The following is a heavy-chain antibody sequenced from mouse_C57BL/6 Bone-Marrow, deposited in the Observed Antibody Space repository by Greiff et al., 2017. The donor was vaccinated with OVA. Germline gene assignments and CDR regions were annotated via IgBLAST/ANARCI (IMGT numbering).Heavy chain of an antibody. CDR1: GYTFTSYW. J-gene: IGHJ3*01. Sequence: VQLQQPGTELVKPGASVKLSCKASGYTFTSYWMHWVKQRPGQGLEWIGNINPSNGGTNYNEKFKSKATLTVDKSSSTAYMQLSSLKSEDSAVYYCARPHYDGYYPFAYWGQGTLVTVSA. D-gene: IGHD2-3*01. CDR2: INPSNGGT. V-gene: IGHV1-53*01. CDR3: ARPHYDGYYPFAY.